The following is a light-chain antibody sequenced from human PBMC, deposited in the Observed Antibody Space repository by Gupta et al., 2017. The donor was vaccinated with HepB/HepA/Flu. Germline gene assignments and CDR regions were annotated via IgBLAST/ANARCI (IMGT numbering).Light chain of an antibody. CDR3: QVWDSSSDHLVV. CDR1: KIGSKS. J-gene: IGLJ2*01. CDR2: DDS. V-gene: IGLV3-21*03. Sequence: SYVLTQPPSVSVAPGKTARLTCGGNKIGSKSVHWYQQKPGQAPVLVVYDDSDRPSGIPERFSGSNSGNTATLTISRVEAGDEADYYCQVWDSSSDHLVVFGGGTKLTVL.